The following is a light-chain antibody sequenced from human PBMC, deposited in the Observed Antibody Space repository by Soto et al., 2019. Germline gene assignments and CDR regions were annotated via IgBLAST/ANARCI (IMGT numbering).Light chain of an antibody. CDR3: QSYDSSLSGYV. J-gene: IGLJ1*01. V-gene: IGLV1-40*01. CDR1: SSNIGAGYE. CDR2: ENN. Sequence: QSVLTQPPSVSEAPGQRVTISCTGSSSNIGAGYEAHWYQPVTGTAPKLLLYENNNQPSGVPDRVSGSKSGTSASLAITVLQAEDEAEYYCQSYDSSLSGYVFGTGTKLTVL.